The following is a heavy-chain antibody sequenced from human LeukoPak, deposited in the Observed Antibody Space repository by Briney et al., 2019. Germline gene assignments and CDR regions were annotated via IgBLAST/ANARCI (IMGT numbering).Heavy chain of an antibody. CDR2: INHSGST. J-gene: IGHJ4*02. CDR1: GGSLSGYY. CDR3: ARKWFFDY. Sequence: PSETLSLTRAVYGGSLSGYYWSWIRQPPGKGLEWIGEINHSGSTNYNPSLKSRVTISVDTSKNQFSLKLSSVTAADTAVYYCARKWFFDYWGQGTLVTVSS. V-gene: IGHV4-34*01. D-gene: IGHD2-8*01.